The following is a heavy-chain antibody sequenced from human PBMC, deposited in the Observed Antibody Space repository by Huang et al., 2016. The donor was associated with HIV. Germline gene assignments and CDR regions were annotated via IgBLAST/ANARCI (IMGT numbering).Heavy chain of an antibody. D-gene: IGHD6-19*01. Sequence: EVQLVESGGQLVKSGRSLRLACVASGFTFKDALMSWVRQVTGQGRGWVGRIKRKADGGKTDYAEHVKGRFLLSRDDSRNRVYLHMNSLKTEVTAVYYCNKEKYSSDWYRQPRLENDALEIWGQGTMVTVSS. V-gene: IGHV3-15*01. CDR3: NKEKYSSDWYRQPRLENDALEI. CDR2: IKRKADGGKT. J-gene: IGHJ3*02. CDR1: GFTFKDAL.